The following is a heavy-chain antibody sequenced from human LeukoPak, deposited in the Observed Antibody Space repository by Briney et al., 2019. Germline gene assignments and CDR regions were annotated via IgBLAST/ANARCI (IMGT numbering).Heavy chain of an antibody. D-gene: IGHD2-2*01. CDR3: ARGRGGDIVVVPAAAKPIYYYYYMDV. Sequence: SETLSLTCAVYGGSFSGYYWSWIRQPPGKGLEWIGEINHSGSTNYNPSLKSRVTISVDTSKNQFSLKLSSVTAADTAVYYCARGRGGDIVVVPAAAKPIYYYYYMDVWGKGTTVTISS. CDR1: GGSFSGYY. CDR2: INHSGST. V-gene: IGHV4-34*01. J-gene: IGHJ6*03.